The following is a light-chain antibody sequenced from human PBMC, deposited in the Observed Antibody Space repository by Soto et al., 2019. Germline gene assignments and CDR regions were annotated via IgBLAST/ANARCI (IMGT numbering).Light chain of an antibody. CDR3: CSYAGSYKDV. V-gene: IGLV2-14*01. CDR1: SSDIGGYNY. Sequence: QSVLTQPASVSGSPGQSITISCTGTSSDIGGYNYVSWYQQHPGKAPKLMIYEVGNRPSGVSNRFSGSKSGNTASLTISGLQAEDEADYYCCSYAGSYKDVFGTGTKLTVL. J-gene: IGLJ1*01. CDR2: EVG.